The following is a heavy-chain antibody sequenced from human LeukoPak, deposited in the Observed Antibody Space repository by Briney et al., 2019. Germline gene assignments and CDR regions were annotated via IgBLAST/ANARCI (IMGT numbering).Heavy chain of an antibody. CDR2: FDPEDGET. D-gene: IGHD3-22*01. CDR1: GYTLTELS. J-gene: IGHJ6*03. V-gene: IGHV1-24*01. Sequence: ASVKVSCKVSGYTLTELSMHWVRQAPGKGLEWMGGFDPEDGETIYAQKFQGRVTMTEDTSTDTAYMELSSLRSEDTAVYYCATAKLNYYDSSGYYGSMDVWGKGTTVTVSS. CDR3: ATAKLNYYDSSGYYGSMDV.